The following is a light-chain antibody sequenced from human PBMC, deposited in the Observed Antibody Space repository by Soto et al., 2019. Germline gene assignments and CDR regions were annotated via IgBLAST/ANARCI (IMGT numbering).Light chain of an antibody. CDR1: QTVSSSY. CDR3: QQYSALPSS. J-gene: IGKJ2*01. V-gene: IGKV3-20*01. CDR2: GAS. Sequence: EIVLTQSPGTLSLSPGERATLSCRASQTVSSSYLVWYQQKPGQALRLLIYGASSRATGIPDRFSGSGSGTDFALTISRLEPECFAVYYCQQYSALPSSFGQGTKLEI.